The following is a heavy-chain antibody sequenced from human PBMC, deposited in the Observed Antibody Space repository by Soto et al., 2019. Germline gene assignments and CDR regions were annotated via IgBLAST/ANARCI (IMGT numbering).Heavy chain of an antibody. D-gene: IGHD6-19*01. J-gene: IGHJ3*02. CDR2: IYPGDSDT. Sequence: PGESLKISCKASGYSFSTYWIGWVRQMPWKGLEWMGIIYPGDSDTRYSPSFQGQVTISADKSISTAYLQWSSLKASDTAMYYCARREFGPYSSGWSDAFDIWGQGTMVTVSS. CDR3: ARREFGPYSSGWSDAFDI. CDR1: GYSFSTYW. V-gene: IGHV5-51*01.